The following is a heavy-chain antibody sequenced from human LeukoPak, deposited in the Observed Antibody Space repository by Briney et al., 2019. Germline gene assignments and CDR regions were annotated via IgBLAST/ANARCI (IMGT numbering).Heavy chain of an antibody. D-gene: IGHD3-22*01. CDR1: GFSLSTTGMS. J-gene: IGHJ5*02. CDR2: LDWDDDK. Sequence: SGPTLVNPTQTLTLTCTVSGFSLSTTGMSVSWIRQPPGKALEWLARLDWDDDKYYSTSLRTRLTVSKDTSKNQVVLTLTNMDHVDTATYYCARDACSDRGFDPWGQGTLVTVSS. CDR3: ARDACSDRGFDP. V-gene: IGHV2-70*11.